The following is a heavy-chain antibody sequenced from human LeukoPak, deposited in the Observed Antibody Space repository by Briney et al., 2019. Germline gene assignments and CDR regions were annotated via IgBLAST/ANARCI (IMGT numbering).Heavy chain of an antibody. D-gene: IGHD3-9*01. Sequence: PGGSLRLSCAASGFTFSSYAMSWVRQAPGKGLEWVSAISGSGGSTYYADSVKGRFTISRDNSKNTLYLQMNSLRAEDTAVYYCAKDSAPSHYDILTGYYDYWGQGTLVTVSS. J-gene: IGHJ4*02. CDR2: ISGSGGST. V-gene: IGHV3-23*01. CDR1: GFTFSSYA. CDR3: AKDSAPSHYDILTGYYDY.